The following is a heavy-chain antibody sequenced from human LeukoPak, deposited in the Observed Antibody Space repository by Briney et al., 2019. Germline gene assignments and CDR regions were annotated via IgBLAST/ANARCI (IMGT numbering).Heavy chain of an antibody. CDR2: IYSGGST. Sequence: GGSLRLSCAASGFSFSGYEMNWVRQAPGKGLEWVSVIYSGGSTYYADSVKGRFTISRDNSKNTVYLQMNSLRAEDTAVYYCAKDLDSSGWYRGYYYYGMDVWGQGTTVTVSS. V-gene: IGHV3-66*02. CDR3: AKDLDSSGWYRGYYYYGMDV. CDR1: GFSFSGYE. J-gene: IGHJ6*02. D-gene: IGHD6-19*01.